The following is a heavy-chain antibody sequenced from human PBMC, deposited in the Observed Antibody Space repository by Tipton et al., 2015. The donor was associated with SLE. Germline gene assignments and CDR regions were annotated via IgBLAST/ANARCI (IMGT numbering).Heavy chain of an antibody. J-gene: IGHJ4*02. CDR3: ARLHGSSSTED. CDR2: INHSGST. CDR1: GGSISSRIYY. V-gene: IGHV4-39*07. Sequence: TLSLTCIVSGGSISSRIYYWGWIRQPPGKGLEWIGEINHSGSTNYNASLKSRVTISVDTSKNQFSLKVSSVTAADTAVYYCARLHGSSSTEDWGQGTLVTVSS. D-gene: IGHD6-13*01.